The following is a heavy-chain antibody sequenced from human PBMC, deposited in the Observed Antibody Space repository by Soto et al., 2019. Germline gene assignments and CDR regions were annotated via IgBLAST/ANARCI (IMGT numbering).Heavy chain of an antibody. CDR3: ARTALRAAFDI. J-gene: IGHJ3*02. CDR2: MNPNSGNT. V-gene: IGHV1-8*01. D-gene: IGHD5-18*01. Sequence: ASVKVCSKASGYTFTSYDINWVRQATGQGLEWMGWMNPNSGNTGYAQKFQGRVTMTRNTSISTAYMELSSLRSEDTAVYYYARTALRAAFDIWGQGTMVTVSS. CDR1: GYTFTSYD.